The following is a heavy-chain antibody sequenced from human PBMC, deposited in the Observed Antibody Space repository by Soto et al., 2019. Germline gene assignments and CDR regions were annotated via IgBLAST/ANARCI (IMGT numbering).Heavy chain of an antibody. D-gene: IGHD3-10*01. CDR3: ARGSFMVRGVTDYYYYMDV. Sequence: PSETLSLTCAVYGGSFSGYYWSWIRQPPGKGLERIGEINHSGSTNYNPSLKSRVTISVDTSKNQFSLKLSSVTAADTAVYYCARGSFMVRGVTDYYYYMDVWGKGTTVTVSS. CDR2: INHSGST. CDR1: GGSFSGYY. J-gene: IGHJ6*03. V-gene: IGHV4-34*01.